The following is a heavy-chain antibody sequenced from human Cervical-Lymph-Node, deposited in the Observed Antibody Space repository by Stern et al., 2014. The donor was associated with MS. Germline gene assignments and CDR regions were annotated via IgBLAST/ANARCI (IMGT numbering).Heavy chain of an antibody. D-gene: IGHD3-9*01. CDR3: ARDLTYDIENYYYYGLDV. CDR2: INPTDGRA. CDR1: GYNFTSYH. V-gene: IGHV1-46*01. J-gene: IGHJ6*02. Sequence: QVQLVQSGAEVKKPGASVKVSCKASGYNFTSYHIHWVRQAPGQGLEWMGIINPTDGRANYAQKFQGRVTMTRNTSTTTVHMEVSSLRPEDTALYYCARDLTYDIENYYYYGLDVWGQGTTVTVSS.